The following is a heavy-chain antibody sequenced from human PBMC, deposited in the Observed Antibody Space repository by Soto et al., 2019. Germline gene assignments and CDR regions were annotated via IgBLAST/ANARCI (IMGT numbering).Heavy chain of an antibody. J-gene: IGHJ5*02. CDR2: INTYNGNT. CDR1: GYSFTSYG. V-gene: IGHV1-18*01. Sequence: QVQLVQSGAEVKKPGASVKVSCKASGYSFTSYGITWVRQAPGQGLEWMGWINTYNGNTNNAQKPQGRVTMTTDTATSTAYMELRSLRSDDTAVYYCAREPAAGDWFDPWGQGTLVTVSS. CDR3: AREPAAGDWFDP. D-gene: IGHD6-13*01.